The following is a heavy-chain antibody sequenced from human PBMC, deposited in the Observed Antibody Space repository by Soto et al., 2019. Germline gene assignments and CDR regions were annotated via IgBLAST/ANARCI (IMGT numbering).Heavy chain of an antibody. CDR1: GYTFTGYY. V-gene: IGHV1-2*02. CDR3: ARVGSKIAAPPRYLYYGMDV. Sequence: QVQLVQSGAEVKKPGASVKVSCKASGYTFTGYYMHWVRQAPGQGLEWMGWINPNSGGTNYAQKFQGRVTMTRDTSISTAYKELSRLRSDDTAVYYCARVGSKIAAPPRYLYYGMDVWGQGTTVTVSS. D-gene: IGHD6-6*01. CDR2: INPNSGGT. J-gene: IGHJ6*02.